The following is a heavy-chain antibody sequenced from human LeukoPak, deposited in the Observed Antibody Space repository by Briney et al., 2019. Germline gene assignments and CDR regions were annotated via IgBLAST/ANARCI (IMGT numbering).Heavy chain of an antibody. CDR2: IYNTGTT. J-gene: IGHJ4*02. Sequence: SETLSLTCTVSGGSISSFYWTWIRQPAGKGLEWVGRIYNTGTTDYNPSLKSRVTMSVDRSKNQFSLKLSSVTAADMAVYFCARSPPYYYDGSGHCVYCFDYWGQGTLVTVSS. CDR1: GGSISSFY. V-gene: IGHV4-4*07. CDR3: ARSPPYYYDGSGHCVYCFDY. D-gene: IGHD3-22*01.